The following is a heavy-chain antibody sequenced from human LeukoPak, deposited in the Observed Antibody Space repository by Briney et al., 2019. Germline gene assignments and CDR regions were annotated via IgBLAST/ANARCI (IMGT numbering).Heavy chain of an antibody. CDR1: GGSFSGYY. Sequence: SETLSLTCAVYGGSFSGYYWSWIRQPPGKGLEWIGEINHSGSTNYNPSLKSRVTISVDTSRNQFSLKLSSVTAADTAVYYCARDENTMVRGGIYYYYMDVWGKGTTVTVSS. CDR3: ARDENTMVRGGIYYYYMDV. V-gene: IGHV4-34*01. D-gene: IGHD3-10*01. CDR2: INHSGST. J-gene: IGHJ6*03.